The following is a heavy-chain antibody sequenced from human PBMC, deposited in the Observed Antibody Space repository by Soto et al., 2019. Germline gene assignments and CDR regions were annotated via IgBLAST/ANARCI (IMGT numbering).Heavy chain of an antibody. CDR1: GFTFGDYA. D-gene: IGHD4-17*01. V-gene: IGHV3-49*04. CDR2: IRSKAYGGTT. Sequence: EVQLVESGGGLVQPGRSLRLSCTASGFTFGDYAMSWVRQAPGKGLEWVGFIRSKAYGGTTEYAASVKGRFTISRDDSKSIAYLQMNSLNTEDTAVYYCTFGTVTTGLDYWGQGTLVTVSS. CDR3: TFGTVTTGLDY. J-gene: IGHJ4*02.